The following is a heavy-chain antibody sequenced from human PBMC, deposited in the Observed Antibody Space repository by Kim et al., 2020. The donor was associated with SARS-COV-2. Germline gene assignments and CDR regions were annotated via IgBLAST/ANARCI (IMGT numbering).Heavy chain of an antibody. Sequence: YSPSFQGQVTISADKSISTAYLQWSSLKASDTAMYYCARHLCGDCYSGDYWGQGTLVTVSS. D-gene: IGHD2-21*02. J-gene: IGHJ4*02. CDR3: ARHLCGDCYSGDY. V-gene: IGHV5-51*01.